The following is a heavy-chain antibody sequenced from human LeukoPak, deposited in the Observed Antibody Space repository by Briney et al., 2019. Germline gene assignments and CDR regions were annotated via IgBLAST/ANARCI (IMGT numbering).Heavy chain of an antibody. CDR3: ARQGYSSDY. V-gene: IGHV3-43*01. CDR1: GFTFDRFT. Sequence: GGSLRLSCAASGFTFDRFTIHWVRQTPGKGLEWVSLINRRGHTFYADSVKGRFTISRDNSRNSVFLQMNSLRPEDTALYHCARQGYSSDYWGQGTLVTVSS. J-gene: IGHJ4*02. D-gene: IGHD5-18*01. CDR2: INRRGHT.